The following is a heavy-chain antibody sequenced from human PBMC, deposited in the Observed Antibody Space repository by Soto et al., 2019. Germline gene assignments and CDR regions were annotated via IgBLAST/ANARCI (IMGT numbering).Heavy chain of an antibody. D-gene: IGHD6-19*01. J-gene: IGHJ3*02. Sequence: GASVKVSCKASGYTFTSYGISWVRQAPGQGLEWIGWISAYNGNTNYAQKLQGRVTMPTDTSTCTAYMELRSLRSDDTAVYYCARDRGSGWYDHWAFDIWGQGTMVTVSS. CDR1: GYTFTSYG. V-gene: IGHV1-18*01. CDR3: ARDRGSGWYDHWAFDI. CDR2: ISAYNGNT.